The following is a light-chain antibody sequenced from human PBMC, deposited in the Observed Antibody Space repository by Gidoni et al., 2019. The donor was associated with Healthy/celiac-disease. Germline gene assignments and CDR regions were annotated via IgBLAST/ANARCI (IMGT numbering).Light chain of an antibody. CDR2: LGS. CDR3: LQTLQTPRT. CDR1: QSLLHSNGYNY. Sequence: DIVMTQSPLSLPVTPGEPASISCRSSQSLLHSNGYNYLDWYLQKPGQSPQLLIYLGSNRASGVPDRFSGSGLGTDFTLKISRMEAEDVGVYYCLQTLQTPRTFGQXTKVEIK. J-gene: IGKJ1*01. V-gene: IGKV2-28*01.